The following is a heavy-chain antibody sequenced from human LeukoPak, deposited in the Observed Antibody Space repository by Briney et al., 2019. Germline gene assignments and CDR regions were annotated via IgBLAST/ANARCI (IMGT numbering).Heavy chain of an antibody. D-gene: IGHD3-3*01. CDR3: ARNTYYDFWSGYSRPSYAEKDAFDI. J-gene: IGHJ3*02. V-gene: IGHV4-39*07. CDR1: GGSISSSSYY. CDR2: IYYSGST. Sequence: SETLSLTCTVSGGSISSSSYYWGWIRQPPGKGLEWIGSIYYSGSTYYNPSLKSRVTISVDTSKNQFSLKLSSVTAADTAVYYCARNTYYDFWSGYSRPSYAEKDAFDIWGQGTMVTVSS.